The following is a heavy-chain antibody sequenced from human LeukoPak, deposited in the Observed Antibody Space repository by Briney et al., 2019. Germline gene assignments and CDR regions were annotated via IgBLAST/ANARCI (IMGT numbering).Heavy chain of an antibody. J-gene: IGHJ4*02. CDR3: AKVRVSFEYSASWFDY. CDR2: ISGSGGST. V-gene: IGHV3-23*01. D-gene: IGHD6-6*01. Sequence: RTGGSLRLSCVASGFTFSTYAMSWVRQAPGKGLEWVSVISGSGGSTYHEDSVKGRFTISRDNSQNTLYLQMNSLRAEDTAIYFCAKVRVSFEYSASWFDYWGQGTLVTVSS. CDR1: GFTFSTYA.